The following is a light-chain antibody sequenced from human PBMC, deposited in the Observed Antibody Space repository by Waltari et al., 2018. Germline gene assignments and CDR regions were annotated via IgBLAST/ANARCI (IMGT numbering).Light chain of an antibody. CDR1: QSVTSTY. V-gene: IGKV3-20*01. J-gene: IGKJ2*01. Sequence: EIVLTQSPGTLSLSPGERATLSCRASQSVTSTYLAWYQQKPGQAPKLLIYGTSSRATGIPDRFSGSGSGTDFTLTISRLEPDDFAVYYCQQYASSPYTFGQGTKLEIK. CDR3: QQYASSPYT. CDR2: GTS.